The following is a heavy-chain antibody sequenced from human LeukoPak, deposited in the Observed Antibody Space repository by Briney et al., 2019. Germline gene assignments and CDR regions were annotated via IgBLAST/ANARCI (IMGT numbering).Heavy chain of an antibody. CDR1: GFTFDDYA. Sequence: PRGSLRLSCAASGFTFDDYAMHWVRQAPGKGLEWVSGISWNSGYIGYADSVKGRFSISRDNAKNSLHLQMNSLRAEDTALYYCAKDSRYSSDWGWFDPWGQGTLVTVSS. D-gene: IGHD6-19*01. J-gene: IGHJ5*02. V-gene: IGHV3-9*01. CDR2: ISWNSGYI. CDR3: AKDSRYSSDWGWFDP.